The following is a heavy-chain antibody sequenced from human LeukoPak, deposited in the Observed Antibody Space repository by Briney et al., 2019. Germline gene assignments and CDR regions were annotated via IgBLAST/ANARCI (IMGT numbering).Heavy chain of an antibody. V-gene: IGHV3-33*01. CDR1: GFTFSTYG. J-gene: IGHJ4*02. CDR2: IWYDGSNK. D-gene: IGHD6-13*01. CDR3: ARTNRIGSSCIDY. Sequence: GRSLRLSCAASGFTFSTYGMHWVRQAPGKGLEWVAVIWYDGSNKYYADSVKGRFTISRDNSKNTLYLQMNSLRAEDTAVYYCARTNRIGSSCIDYWGQGTLVTVSS.